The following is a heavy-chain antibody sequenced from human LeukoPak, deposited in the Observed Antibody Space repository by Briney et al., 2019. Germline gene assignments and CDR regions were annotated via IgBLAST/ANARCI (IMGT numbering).Heavy chain of an antibody. D-gene: IGHD1-1*01. V-gene: IGHV3-33*05. CDR1: GFTFSSYG. J-gene: IGHJ4*02. CDR3: AKEGNYRTFDY. Sequence: GGSLRLSCETAGFTFSSYGMHWVRQAPGKGLEWVAVISYDGSNKYYADSVKGRFTISRDNSKNTLYLQMNSLRAEDTAVYYCAKEGNYRTFDYWGQGTLVTVSS. CDR2: ISYDGSNK.